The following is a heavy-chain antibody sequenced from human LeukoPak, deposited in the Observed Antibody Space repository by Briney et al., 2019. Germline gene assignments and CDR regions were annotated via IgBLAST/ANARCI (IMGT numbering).Heavy chain of an antibody. CDR3: AREDWGSTGHSFGY. CDR2: LWSDASHR. V-gene: IGHV3-33*08. J-gene: IGHJ4*02. CDR1: GFIFSNAW. Sequence: PGGSLRLSCAASGFIFSNAWMSWVRQAPGKGLEWVAVLWSDASHRYYADSVKGRFTISRDISKNTLYLQMTSLRVEDTAVYYCAREDWGSTGHSFGYWGQGTLVTVSS. D-gene: IGHD7-27*01.